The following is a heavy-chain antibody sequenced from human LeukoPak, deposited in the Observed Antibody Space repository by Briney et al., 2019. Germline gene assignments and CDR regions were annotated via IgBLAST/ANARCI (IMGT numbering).Heavy chain of an antibody. CDR1: GGTFSSYA. CDR3: ARDRGDGYNQSPHY. V-gene: IGHV1-69*13. CDR2: IIPIFGTA. D-gene: IGHD5-24*01. Sequence: ASVKVSCKASGGTFSSYAISWVRQAPGQGLEWMGGIIPIFGTANYAQKFQGRVTITADESTSTAYMELSSLRSEDTAAYYCARDRGDGYNQSPHYWGQGTLVTVSS. J-gene: IGHJ4*02.